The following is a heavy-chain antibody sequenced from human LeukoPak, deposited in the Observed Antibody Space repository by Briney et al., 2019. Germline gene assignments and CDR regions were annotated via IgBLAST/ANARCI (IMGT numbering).Heavy chain of an antibody. J-gene: IGHJ3*02. CDR1: GGSISSYY. Sequence: SETLSLTCTVSGGSISSYYWSWIRQPAGKGLEWIGRIYTSGSTNYNPSLKSRVTISVDTSKNQFSLKLSSVTAADTAVYYCARRGYCSSTSCNDAFGIWGQGTMVTVSS. CDR2: IYTSGST. CDR3: ARRGYCSSTSCNDAFGI. D-gene: IGHD2-2*01. V-gene: IGHV4-4*07.